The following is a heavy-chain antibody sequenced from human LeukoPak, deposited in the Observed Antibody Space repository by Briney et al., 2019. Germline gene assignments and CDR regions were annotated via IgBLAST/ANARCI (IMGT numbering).Heavy chain of an antibody. CDR1: EFTFSNYS. CDR3: ARAEALKFRDFDY. V-gene: IGHV3-21*01. CDR2: ITSSGSYI. Sequence: GGSLRLSCAASEFTFSNYSMNWVRQAPGKGLEWVSSITSSGSYIYYADSVKGRFTISRDNARNSLYLQMNSLRAEDTAIYYCARAEALKFRDFDYWGQGTLVTVSS. J-gene: IGHJ4*02.